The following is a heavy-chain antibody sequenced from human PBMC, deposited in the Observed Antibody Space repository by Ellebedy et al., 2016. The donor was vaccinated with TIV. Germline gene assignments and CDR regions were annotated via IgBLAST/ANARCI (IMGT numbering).Heavy chain of an antibody. CDR1: GGSFSGYY. CDR3: ASGRDYGDFEMGY. D-gene: IGHD4-17*01. Sequence: MPSETLSLTCTVYGGSFSGYYWTWIRQSPGKGLEWIGEINHSGGANYNPSLKSRVTISVDTSKNQFSLKMNSVTAADTALYYCASGRDYGDFEMGYWGQGTLVTVSS. J-gene: IGHJ4*02. V-gene: IGHV4-34*01. CDR2: INHSGGA.